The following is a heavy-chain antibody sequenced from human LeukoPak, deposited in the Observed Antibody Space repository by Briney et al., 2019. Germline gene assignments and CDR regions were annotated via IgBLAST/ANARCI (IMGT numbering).Heavy chain of an antibody. CDR3: ARDLRRSPYYYDSSGYYY. D-gene: IGHD3-22*01. V-gene: IGHV3-21*01. J-gene: IGHJ4*02. Sequence: GGSLRLSCAASGFTFSSYSMNWVRQAPGKGLEWVSSISSSSSYIYYADSVKGRFTISRDNAKNSLYLQMNSLRAEDTAVYYCARDLRRSPYYYDSSGYYYWGQGTLVTVSS. CDR1: GFTFSSYS. CDR2: ISSSSSYI.